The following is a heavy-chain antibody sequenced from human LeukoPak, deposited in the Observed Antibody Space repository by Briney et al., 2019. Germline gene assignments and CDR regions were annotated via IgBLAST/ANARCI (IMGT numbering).Heavy chain of an antibody. CDR1: GFTFSSYE. CDR2: ISSSGSTI. Sequence: GGSLRLSCAASGFTFSSYEMNWVRQAPGKGLEWVSYISSSGSTIYYADSVKGRFTISRDNAKNSLYLQMNSLRAEDTAVYYCAKDIWDQYFDWLLLESRGPDYWGQGTLVTVSS. D-gene: IGHD3-9*01. V-gene: IGHV3-48*03. CDR3: AKDIWDQYFDWLLLESRGPDY. J-gene: IGHJ4*02.